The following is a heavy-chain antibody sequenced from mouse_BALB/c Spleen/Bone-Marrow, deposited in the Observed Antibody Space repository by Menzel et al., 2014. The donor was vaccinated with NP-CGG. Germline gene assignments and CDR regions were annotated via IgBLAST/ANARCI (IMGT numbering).Heavy chain of an antibody. V-gene: IGHV1-54*01. Sequence: VQLQQSGAELVRPGTSVKVSCKASGYAFTNYLIEWVKQRPGQGLEWIGVINPGSGGTNYNEKFKGKATLTAGKSSSTAYMQLSSLTSDDSAVYFCARGGDYGFMDYWGQGTSVTVSS. CDR1: GYAFTNYL. CDR2: INPGSGGT. J-gene: IGHJ4*01. CDR3: ARGGDYGFMDY. D-gene: IGHD1-2*01.